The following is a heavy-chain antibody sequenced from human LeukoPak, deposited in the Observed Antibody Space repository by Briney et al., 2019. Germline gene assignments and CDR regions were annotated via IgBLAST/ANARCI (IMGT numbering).Heavy chain of an antibody. CDR3: TRARRYHGNYDFDY. V-gene: IGHV3-13*01. CDR2: IGTAGDT. J-gene: IGHJ4*02. D-gene: IGHD1-26*01. CDR1: GFTFSSYD. Sequence: GGSLRLSCAASGFTFSSYDMHWVRQATGKGLEWVSAIGTAGDTYYPGSVKGRFTISRENAKNSLYLQMNSLRAGDTAVYYCTRARRYHGNYDFDYWGQGTLVTVSS.